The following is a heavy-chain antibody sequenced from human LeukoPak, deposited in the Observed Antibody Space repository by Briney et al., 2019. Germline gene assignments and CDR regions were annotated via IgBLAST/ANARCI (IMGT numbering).Heavy chain of an antibody. V-gene: IGHV4-34*01. D-gene: IGHD4-17*01. CDR3: ASAKGDYGDYGYFDY. Sequence: SETLSLTCAVYGGSFSGYYWSWIRQPPGKGLEWIGEINHSGSTNYNPSLKSRATISVDTSKNQFSLKLSSVTAADTAVYYCASAKGDYGDYGYFDYWGQGTLVTVSS. CDR1: GGSFSGYY. CDR2: INHSGST. J-gene: IGHJ4*02.